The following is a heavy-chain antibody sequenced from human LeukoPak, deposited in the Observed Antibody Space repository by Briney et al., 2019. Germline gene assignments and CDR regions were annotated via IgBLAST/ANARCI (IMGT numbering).Heavy chain of an antibody. CDR3: ARGGLKPYYDSSGYYYY. Sequence: ASVKVSCKASGYTFTSYYMHWVRQAPGQGLEWMGIINPSGGSTSYAQKFQGRVTMTRDMSTSTVYMELSSLRSEDTAVYYCARGGLKPYYDSSGYYYYWGQGTLVTVSS. V-gene: IGHV1-46*01. D-gene: IGHD3-22*01. J-gene: IGHJ4*02. CDR2: INPSGGST. CDR1: GYTFTSYY.